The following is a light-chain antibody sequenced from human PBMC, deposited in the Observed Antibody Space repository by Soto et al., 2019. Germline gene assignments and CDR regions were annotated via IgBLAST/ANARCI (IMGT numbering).Light chain of an antibody. CDR2: EGT. CDR3: CSYAGNNIFV. J-gene: IGLJ1*01. CDR1: SSDVGTYYF. V-gene: IGLV2-23*01. Sequence: QSALTQPASVSGSLGQSITISCTGSSSDVGTYYFVSWYQQHPGKVPKLMIYEGTKRPSRVSDRFSGSKSGNTASMTISGLQAEDEANYYCCSYAGNNIFVFGTGTKLTVL.